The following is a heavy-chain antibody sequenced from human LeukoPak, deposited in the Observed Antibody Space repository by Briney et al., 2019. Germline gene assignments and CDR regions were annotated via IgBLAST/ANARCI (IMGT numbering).Heavy chain of an antibody. CDR3: AKGDNNILTGYYNSFDS. J-gene: IGHJ4*02. Sequence: GGSLRLSCAASGFTFSDYAMTWVRQTPGKGLEWVSTISGSGISTYFADSVKGRFTISRDNSRNTLFLQMNSLRAEDTALFYCAKGDNNILTGYYNSFDSWGQGTLVTVSS. CDR1: GFTFSDYA. CDR2: ISGSGIST. V-gene: IGHV3-23*01. D-gene: IGHD3-9*01.